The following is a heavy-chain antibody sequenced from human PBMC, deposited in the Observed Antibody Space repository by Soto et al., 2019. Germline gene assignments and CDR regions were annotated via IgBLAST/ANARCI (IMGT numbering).Heavy chain of an antibody. CDR2: IGDTGTFI. V-gene: IGHV3-21*01. D-gene: IGHD4-4*01. Sequence: EVQLVESGGGLVKPGGSLRLSCVGSAFIFSDHSMNWVRQAPGKGLEWVTYIGDTGTFIYYADSVKGRFTISRDNAKNSLFLQMDSLRPEDTAVYYCARDQRYLRQGYSDYWGQGTLVTVSS. CDR1: AFIFSDHS. J-gene: IGHJ4*02. CDR3: ARDQRYLRQGYSDY.